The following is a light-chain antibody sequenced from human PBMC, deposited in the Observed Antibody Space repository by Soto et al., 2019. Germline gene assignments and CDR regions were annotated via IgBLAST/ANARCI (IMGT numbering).Light chain of an antibody. CDR1: SGHSDYA. CDR3: QTWGSGIWV. Sequence: QSVLTQSPSASASLGASVKLTCTLSSGHSDYAIAWHQQQAEKGPRFLMKLNSDGSHTKGDGIPDRFSGSSSGAERYLTISSLQSEDEADYYCQTWGSGIWVFGGGTKLTVL. V-gene: IGLV4-69*01. CDR2: LNSDGSH. J-gene: IGLJ3*02.